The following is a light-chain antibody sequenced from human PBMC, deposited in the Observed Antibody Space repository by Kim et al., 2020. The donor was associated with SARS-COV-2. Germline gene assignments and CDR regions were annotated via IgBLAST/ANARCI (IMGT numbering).Light chain of an antibody. J-gene: IGKJ1*01. V-gene: IGKV2-28*01. Sequence: PASISCRSSQSLLHSNGYNYLDWYLQKPGQSPQLLIYLGSNRASGVPDRFSGSGSGTDFTLKISRVEAEDVGVYYCMQALQTLGTFGQGTKVDIK. CDR3: MQALQTLGT. CDR2: LGS. CDR1: QSLLHSNGYNY.